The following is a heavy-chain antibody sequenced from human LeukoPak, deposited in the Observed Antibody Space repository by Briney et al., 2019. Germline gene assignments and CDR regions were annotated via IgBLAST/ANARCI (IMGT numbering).Heavy chain of an antibody. D-gene: IGHD3-22*01. CDR1: GFTFDDHG. V-gene: IGHV3-9*01. CDR2: IGWNGGNI. CDR3: AKVTYDSSGYYPLFDY. J-gene: IGHJ4*02. Sequence: GGSLRLSCAGPGFTFDDHGLPWVRHAPGKGLEWVAGIGWNGGNIGYADSVKGRFPISRDNARNSLYLQMNSLRPEDTALYYRAKVTYDSSGYYPLFDYWGQGTLVTVSS.